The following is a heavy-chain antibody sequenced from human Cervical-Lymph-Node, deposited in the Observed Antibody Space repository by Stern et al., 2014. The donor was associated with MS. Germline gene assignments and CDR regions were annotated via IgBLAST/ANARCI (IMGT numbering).Heavy chain of an antibody. CDR3: ARGRGYYNEGPFFDY. V-gene: IGHV3-48*02. J-gene: IGHJ4*02. CDR2: ISSSSSTI. D-gene: IGHD3-22*01. CDR1: GFTFSSYS. Sequence: EVQLVESGGGLVQPGGSLRLSCAASGFTFSSYSMNWVRQAPGKGLEWVSYISSSSSTIYYADSVKGRFTISRDNAKNSLYLQMNSLRDEDTAVYYCARGRGYYNEGPFFDYWGQGTLVTVSS.